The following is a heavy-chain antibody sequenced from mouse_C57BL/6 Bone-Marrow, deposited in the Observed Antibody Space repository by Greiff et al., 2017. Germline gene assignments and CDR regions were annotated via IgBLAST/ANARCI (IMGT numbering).Heavy chain of an antibody. J-gene: IGHJ4*01. Sequence: VQLQQSGPGLVQPSQSLSITCTVSGFSLTSYGVHWVRQSPGKGLEWLGVIWGGGCTDYNAAFISRLSISKDNSNSQVFFKMNSLQADDTAIYYCARNCWLLFYAMDYWGQGTSVTVSS. CDR1: GFSLTSYG. V-gene: IGHV2-2*01. CDR2: IWGGGCT. D-gene: IGHD2-3*01. CDR3: ARNCWLLFYAMDY.